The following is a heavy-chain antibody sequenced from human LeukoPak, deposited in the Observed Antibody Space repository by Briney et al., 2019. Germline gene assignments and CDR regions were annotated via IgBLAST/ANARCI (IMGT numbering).Heavy chain of an antibody. V-gene: IGHV4-59*01. CDR1: GGSISSYS. D-gene: IGHD2-15*01. Sequence: MSSETLSLTCTVSGGSISSYSWSWIRQPPGKGLEWIGYIYYSGSTNYNPSLKSRVTISVDMSKNQFSLKLSSVTAAATAVYYCATHPPKVCTGGSCTDYWGQGTLVTVSS. CDR3: ATHPPKVCTGGSCTDY. J-gene: IGHJ4*02. CDR2: IYYSGST.